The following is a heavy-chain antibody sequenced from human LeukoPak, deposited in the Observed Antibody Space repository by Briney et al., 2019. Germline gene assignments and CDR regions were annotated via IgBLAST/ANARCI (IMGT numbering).Heavy chain of an antibody. V-gene: IGHV4-31*03. Sequence: SETLSLTCTVSGGSISSGGYYWSWIRQHPGKGLEWIGYIYYSGSTYYNPSLKSRVTISVDTSKNQSSLKLSSVTAADTAVYYCARARHPSNGANFDYWGQGTLVTVSS. D-gene: IGHD4-17*01. CDR1: GGSISSGGYY. CDR2: IYYSGST. CDR3: ARARHPSNGANFDY. J-gene: IGHJ4*02.